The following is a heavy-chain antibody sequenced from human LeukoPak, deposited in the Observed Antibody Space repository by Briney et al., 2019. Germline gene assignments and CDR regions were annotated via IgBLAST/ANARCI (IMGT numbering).Heavy chain of an antibody. V-gene: IGHV3-49*03. CDR2: IRSKVYGGTT. Sequence: GGSLRLSCTASGFTFGDYAMSWFRQAPGKGLEWVGFIRSKVYGGTTEYAASVKGRFTISSDDSKSIAYLQMNSLKSEDTAVYYCVRYSGDADYWGQGTLVTVSS. J-gene: IGHJ4*02. CDR1: GFTFGDYA. CDR3: VRYSGDADY. D-gene: IGHD5-12*01.